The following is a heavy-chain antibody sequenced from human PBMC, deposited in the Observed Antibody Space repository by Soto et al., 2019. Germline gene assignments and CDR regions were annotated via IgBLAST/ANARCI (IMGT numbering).Heavy chain of an antibody. J-gene: IGHJ5*02. CDR1: GFTFSSYG. CDR3: ANGGYQLPHPDGSLLDP. CDR2: ISYDGSNK. Sequence: GGSLRLSCAASGFTFSSYGMHWVRQAPGKGLEWVAVISYDGSNKYYADSVKGRFTISRDNSKNTLYLQMNSLRAEDTAVYYCANGGYQLPHPDGSLLDPWGQGTLVTVSS. D-gene: IGHD2-2*01. V-gene: IGHV3-30*18.